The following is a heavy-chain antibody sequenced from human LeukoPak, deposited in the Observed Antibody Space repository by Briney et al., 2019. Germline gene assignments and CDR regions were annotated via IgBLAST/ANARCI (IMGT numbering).Heavy chain of an antibody. CDR3: VRHLSGYGFDYRVLDS. CDR2: IYPGDSDT. CDR1: GYNFRTSW. D-gene: IGHD5-18*01. Sequence: GESLKISCKGSGYNFRTSWIGWVRQMPGKGLEWMGIIYPGDSDTRYSPSLQGQVTISVDRSVNTAYLQWSSLKASDTAMYFCVRHLSGYGFDYRVLDSWGQGTLVTVSS. J-gene: IGHJ4*02. V-gene: IGHV5-51*01.